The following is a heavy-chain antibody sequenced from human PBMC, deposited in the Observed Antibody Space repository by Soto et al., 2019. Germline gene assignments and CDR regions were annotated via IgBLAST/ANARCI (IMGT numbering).Heavy chain of an antibody. D-gene: IGHD3-10*01. CDR2: IYYSGNT. V-gene: IGHV4-31*03. CDR3: VRDRYSSSGWFDP. Sequence: PSETLSLTCTVSGGSISSGYYWSWIRQYPGKGLEWIGYIYYSGNTYYNPSLKSRVSISLDTSKSQFSLKLDSVTPEDTAVYYCVRDRYSSSGWFDPWGQGTPVTVSS. J-gene: IGHJ5*02. CDR1: GGSISSGYY.